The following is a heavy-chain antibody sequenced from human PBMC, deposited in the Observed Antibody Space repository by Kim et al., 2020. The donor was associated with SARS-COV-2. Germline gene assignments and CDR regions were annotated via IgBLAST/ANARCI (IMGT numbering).Heavy chain of an antibody. CDR2: IYPGDSDT. CDR1: GYSFTSYW. J-gene: IGHJ4*02. V-gene: IGHV5-51*01. Sequence: GESLKISCKGSGYSFTSYWIGWVRQMPGKGLEWMGIIYPGDSDTRYSPSFQGQVTISADKSISTAYLQWSSLKASDTAMYYCARRRRHHKDGDHGAFDYWGQGTLVTVSS. CDR3: ARRRRHHKDGDHGAFDY. D-gene: IGHD4-17*01.